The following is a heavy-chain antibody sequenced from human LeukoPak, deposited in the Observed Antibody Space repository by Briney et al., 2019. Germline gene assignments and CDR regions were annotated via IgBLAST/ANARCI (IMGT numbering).Heavy chain of an antibody. V-gene: IGHV5-51*01. CDR2: IYPGDSDT. CDR3: ARSSNSFSSGWYGIY. CDR1: GYSFTSYW. J-gene: IGHJ4*02. Sequence: GESLQISCKGSGYSFTSYWIGWVRPMPGKGLEWMGIIYPGDSDTRYSPSFQGQVTISADKSISTAYLQWSSLKASDTAMYYCARSSNSFSSGWYGIYWGQGTLVTVSS. D-gene: IGHD6-19*01.